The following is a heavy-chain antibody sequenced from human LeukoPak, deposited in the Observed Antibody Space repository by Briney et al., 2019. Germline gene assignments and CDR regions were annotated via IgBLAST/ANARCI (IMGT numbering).Heavy chain of an antibody. CDR2: IHYSGTT. D-gene: IGHD3-10*01. CDR3: ARRYYFVSGSYYPFDF. V-gene: IGHV4-39*01. Sequence: SSETLSLTCNVSGGSISDNDYSWDWIRQPPGKGLEWMGCIHYSGTTYSNPSLKSRISISVDTSKSQFSLKLRSVTAAGTAVYYCARRYYFVSGSYYPFDFWGQGTLVTVSS. J-gene: IGHJ4*02. CDR1: GGSISDNDYS.